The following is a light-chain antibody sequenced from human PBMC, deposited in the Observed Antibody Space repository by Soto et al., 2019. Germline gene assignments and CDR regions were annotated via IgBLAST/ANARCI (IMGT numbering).Light chain of an antibody. V-gene: IGLV2-23*02. J-gene: IGLJ1*01. CDR2: KVS. CDR3: CSYAGSNWGDV. Sequence: QSALTQPASVSGSPGQSITISCTGTSSDIGSYHLVSWYQHHSGKAPKLIIYKVSQWPSGVSDRFSASKSGSTASLTISGLHAEDEADYYCCSYAGSNWGDVFGTGTKLTVL. CDR1: SSDIGSYHL.